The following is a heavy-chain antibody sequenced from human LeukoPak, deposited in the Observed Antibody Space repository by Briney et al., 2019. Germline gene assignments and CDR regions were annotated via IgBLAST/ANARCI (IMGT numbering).Heavy chain of an antibody. CDR3: SRGKLIPSASRNWFDP. V-gene: IGHV1-8*01. Sequence: GASVKVSCKASGYTFTSYDINWVRQATGQGLEWMGWMKPNSGNAGYAQKFQGRVTMTRNTPISTAYMELGSLRSEDTAVYYCSRGKLIPSASRNWFDPWGQGTLVTVSS. J-gene: IGHJ5*02. CDR1: GYTFTSYD. CDR2: MKPNSGNA. D-gene: IGHD2-8*01.